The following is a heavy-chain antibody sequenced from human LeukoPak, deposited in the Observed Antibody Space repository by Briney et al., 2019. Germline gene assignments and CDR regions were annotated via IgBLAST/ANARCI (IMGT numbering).Heavy chain of an antibody. J-gene: IGHJ4*02. Sequence: PGGSLRLSCAASGFTFSSYRMNWVRQAPGKGLEWVSSISSSSSYIYYADSVKGRFTISTDNAKNSLYLQMNSLRAEDTAVYYCVGVATTGYWGQGTLVTVSS. CDR3: VGVATTGY. V-gene: IGHV3-21*01. D-gene: IGHD1-26*01. CDR2: ISSSSSYI. CDR1: GFTFSSYR.